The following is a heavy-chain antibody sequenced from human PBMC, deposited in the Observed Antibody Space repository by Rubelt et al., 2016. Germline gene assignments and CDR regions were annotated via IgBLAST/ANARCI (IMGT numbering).Heavy chain of an antibody. Sequence: SGSTYYNPSLKSRVTISVDTSKNQFSLKLSSVTAADTAVYYCARRPMIVSAFDIWGQGTMVTVSS. CDR3: ARRPMIVSAFDI. CDR2: SGST. V-gene: IGHV4-30-2*04. J-gene: IGHJ3*02. D-gene: IGHD3-22*01.